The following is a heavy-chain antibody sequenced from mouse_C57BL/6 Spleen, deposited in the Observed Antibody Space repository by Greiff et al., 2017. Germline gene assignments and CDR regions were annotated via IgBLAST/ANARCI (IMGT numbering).Heavy chain of an antibody. CDR2: IHPNSGST. CDR1: GYTFTSYW. V-gene: IGHV1-64*01. D-gene: IGHD2-4*01. Sequence: QVQLQQPGAELVKPGASVKLSCKASGYTFTSYWMHWVKQRPGQGLEWIGMIHPNSGSTNYNEKFKSKATLTVDKSSSTAYMQRSSLTSEDSAVYYCAKGDYDVDGFAYWGQGTLVTVSA. J-gene: IGHJ3*01. CDR3: AKGDYDVDGFAY.